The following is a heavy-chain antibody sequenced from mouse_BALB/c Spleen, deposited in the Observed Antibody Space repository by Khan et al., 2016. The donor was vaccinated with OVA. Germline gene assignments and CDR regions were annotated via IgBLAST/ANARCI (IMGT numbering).Heavy chain of an antibody. D-gene: IGHD1-1*01. CDR2: INTGGHYT. Sequence: EVMLVESGGDLVKTGGSLKLSCAASGFTFSTYGMSWVRQTPDKRLEWVATINTGGHYTYYKDNVKGRFTISRDNAENILYLQMTSLKSEDTAMYYCARLAYYYNIEAVAYWGQGTLVTGSA. J-gene: IGHJ3*01. V-gene: IGHV5-6*01. CDR3: ARLAYYYNIEAVAY. CDR1: GFTFSTYG.